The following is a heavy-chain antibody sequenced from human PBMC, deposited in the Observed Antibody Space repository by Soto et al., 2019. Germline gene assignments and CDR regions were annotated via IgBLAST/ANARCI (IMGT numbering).Heavy chain of an antibody. J-gene: IGHJ4*02. Sequence: ASVKVSCKESGYILTSYYIHWVRQAPGQGLEWMGWINPFDGSRMFAQSFQGRVTMTRDTSTSTVYMEVSSLRSEDTAVYYCSRVDPGETSPFDHWGQGTLVTVS. CDR2: INPFDGSR. D-gene: IGHD3-10*01. V-gene: IGHV1-46*03. CDR3: SRVDPGETSPFDH. CDR1: GYILTSYY.